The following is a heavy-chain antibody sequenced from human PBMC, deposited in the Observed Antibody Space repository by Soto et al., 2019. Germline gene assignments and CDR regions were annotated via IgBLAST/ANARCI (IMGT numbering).Heavy chain of an antibody. D-gene: IGHD3-22*01. CDR2: IKSKTDGGTT. J-gene: IGHJ3*02. CDR1: GFTFSNAW. Sequence: EVQLVESGGGLVKPGGSLRLSCAASGFTFSNAWMSWVRQAPGKGLERVGRIKSKTDGGTTDYAAPVKGRFTISRDDSKITLYLQMNSLKTEDTAVYYCTTRDYYDSSGYYPDAFDIWGQGTMVTVSS. V-gene: IGHV3-15*01. CDR3: TTRDYYDSSGYYPDAFDI.